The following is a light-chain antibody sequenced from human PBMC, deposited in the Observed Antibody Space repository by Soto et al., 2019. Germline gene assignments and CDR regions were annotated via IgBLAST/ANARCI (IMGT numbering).Light chain of an antibody. CDR1: QSVNIH. CDR2: DAS. J-gene: IGKJ4*01. V-gene: IGKV3-15*01. CDR3: QQYDSWPLT. Sequence: EIVMTQSPGTLSESPGERVTLSCRASQSVNIHLAWYQQKPGQAPRLLIYDASARVTGIPARFSGGGSGTEFTLTISSLQSEDFAVYYCQQYDSWPLTFGGGTKVQIK.